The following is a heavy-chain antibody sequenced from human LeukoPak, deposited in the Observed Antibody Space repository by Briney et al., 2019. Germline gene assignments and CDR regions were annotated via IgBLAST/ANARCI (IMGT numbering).Heavy chain of an antibody. CDR2: ISGGGDST. CDR1: GFTFSSFA. D-gene: IGHD3-22*01. J-gene: IGHJ4*02. V-gene: IGHV3-23*01. Sequence: PGGSQRLSCAASGFTFSSFAMSWVRQAPGQGLEWVSAISGGGDSTHYADSVKGRFTISRDNSKNTLYLQMNSLRAEDTAVYYCAKGYYYHSSGYQYLDYWGQGTLVTVSS. CDR3: AKGYYYHSSGYQYLDY.